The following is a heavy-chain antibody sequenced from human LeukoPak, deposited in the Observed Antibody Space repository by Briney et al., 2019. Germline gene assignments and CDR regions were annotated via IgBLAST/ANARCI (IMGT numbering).Heavy chain of an antibody. CDR1: GYTFTGYY. Sequence: ASVKVSCKASGYTFTGYYMHWVRQAPGQGLEWMGWINSNSGGTNYAQKFQGRVTMTRDTSISTAYMELSRLRSDDTAVYYCARDGQLWFGELSYYYYMDVWGKGTTVTVSS. CDR3: ARDGQLWFGELSYYYYMDV. J-gene: IGHJ6*03. V-gene: IGHV1-2*02. D-gene: IGHD3-10*01. CDR2: INSNSGGT.